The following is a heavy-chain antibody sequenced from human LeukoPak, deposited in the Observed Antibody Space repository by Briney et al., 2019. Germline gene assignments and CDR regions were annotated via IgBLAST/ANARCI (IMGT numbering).Heavy chain of an antibody. V-gene: IGHV4-34*01. CDR2: INHSGST. CDR3: ARDPHCTNGVCLDY. CDR1: GGSFSGYY. Sequence: PSETPSLTCAVYGGSFSGYYWSWIRQPPGKGLEWIGEINHSGSTNYNPSLKSRVTISVDTSKNQFSLKLSSVTAADTAVYYCARDPHCTNGVCLDYWGQGTLVTVSS. D-gene: IGHD2-8*01. J-gene: IGHJ4*02.